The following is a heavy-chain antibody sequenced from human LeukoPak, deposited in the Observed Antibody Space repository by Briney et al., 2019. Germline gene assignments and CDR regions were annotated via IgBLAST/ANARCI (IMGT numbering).Heavy chain of an antibody. V-gene: IGHV3-11*06. CDR1: GFTLSDYY. CDR2: ISSSSSYT. D-gene: IGHD2-21*02. CDR3: ARETVHYGMDV. Sequence: PGGSLRLSCAASGFTLSDYYMSWIRQAPGKGLEWVSYISSSSSYTNYADSVKGRFTISRDNAKNSLYLQMNSLRAEDTALYYCARETVHYGMDVWGKGTTVTVSS. J-gene: IGHJ6*04.